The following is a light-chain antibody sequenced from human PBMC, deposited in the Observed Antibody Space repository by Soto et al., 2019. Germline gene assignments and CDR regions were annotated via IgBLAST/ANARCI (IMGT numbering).Light chain of an antibody. J-gene: IGKJ5*01. CDR3: QQYGSSRIT. CDR2: DAS. Sequence: DIQMTQSPSTLSASVGDRVTITCRASQSITPWLAWYQQKPGKAPKLLIYDASSLESGAPSRFSGSGSGTEFTLTISRLEPEDFAVYYCQQYGSSRITFGQGTRLEIK. V-gene: IGKV1-5*01. CDR1: QSITPW.